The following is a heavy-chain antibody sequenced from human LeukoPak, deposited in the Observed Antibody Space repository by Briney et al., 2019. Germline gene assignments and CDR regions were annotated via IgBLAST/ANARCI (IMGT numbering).Heavy chain of an antibody. CDR1: GYTFTGYY. V-gene: IGHV1-2*02. D-gene: IGHD2-8*01. CDR2: INPNSGGT. J-gene: IGHJ5*02. Sequence: GASVKVSCKASGYTFTGYYMHWVRQAPGQGLEWMGWINPNSGGTNYAQKFQGRVTMTRDTSISTAYMELSRLRSDDTAVYYCARDKGYCTNGVCLGSNWFDPWGQGTLATVSP. CDR3: ARDKGYCTNGVCLGSNWFDP.